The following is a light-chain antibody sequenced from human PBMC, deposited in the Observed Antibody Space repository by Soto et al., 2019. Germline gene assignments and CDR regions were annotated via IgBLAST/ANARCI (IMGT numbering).Light chain of an antibody. Sequence: IVMTQSPATLSVSPGERATLSCRASQNIYSNVAWYQQRPGQAPRLLIYRASTRATGIPARFIGSGSGTEFTLTISSLQSEDFTVYYCLQYHNLLAFGQGNKGEIK. CDR2: RAS. J-gene: IGKJ1*01. V-gene: IGKV3-15*01. CDR3: LQYHNLLA. CDR1: QNIYSN.